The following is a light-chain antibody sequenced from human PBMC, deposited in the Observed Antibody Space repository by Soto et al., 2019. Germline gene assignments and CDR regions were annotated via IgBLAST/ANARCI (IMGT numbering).Light chain of an antibody. Sequence: QSVVTQEPSLTVSPGGTVTLTCATSTGAVTSGHFASWFQQKPGQTPRALIYSTTNRHSWTPARFSGSLLGGKAALTLSGVEPEDEAEYYCLFYYGGWLGVFGGGTKLTVL. J-gene: IGLJ3*02. V-gene: IGLV7-43*01. CDR2: STT. CDR3: LFYYGGWLGV. CDR1: TGAVTSGHF.